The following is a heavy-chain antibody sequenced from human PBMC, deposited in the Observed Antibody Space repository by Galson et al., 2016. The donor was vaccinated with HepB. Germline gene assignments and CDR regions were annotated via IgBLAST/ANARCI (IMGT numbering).Heavy chain of an antibody. CDR2: ISSSGGTT. D-gene: IGHD6-13*01. CDR3: AKGAAGGTYSALDY. J-gene: IGHJ4*02. Sequence: SLRLSCAASGFTFGSYAMTWIRQAPGKGLEWVSSISSSGGTTYYTDSVKGRFTISRDGSEKTLYGHMNRLRAEDTAVYYCAKGAAGGTYSALDYWGRGVLVTVSP. CDR1: GFTFGSYA. V-gene: IGHV3-23*01.